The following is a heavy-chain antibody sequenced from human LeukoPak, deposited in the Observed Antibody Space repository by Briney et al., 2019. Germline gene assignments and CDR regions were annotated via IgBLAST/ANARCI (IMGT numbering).Heavy chain of an antibody. CDR1: GFSFDGNY. CDR2: IYGGGGGST. V-gene: IGHV3-53*01. J-gene: IGHJ3*01. CDR3: ATPQSLDAFDL. Sequence: PGGSLRLSCAASGFSFDGNYMHWVRKAPGKGLEWVSVIYGGGGGSTSYADSVKGRFSIARDNSKNTVYLQMNTLRAEDTAVYFCATPQSLDAFDLWGQGTMVTVSP.